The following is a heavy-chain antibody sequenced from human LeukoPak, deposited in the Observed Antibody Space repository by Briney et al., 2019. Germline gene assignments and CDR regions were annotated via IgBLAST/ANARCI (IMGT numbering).Heavy chain of an antibody. Sequence: ASVKVSCTASGYTFTSYGISWVRQAPGQGLEWMGWISAYNGNTNYAQKLQGRVTMTTDTSTSTAYMELRSLRSDDTAVYYCARSDDSSGYYLNWFDPWGQGTLVTVSS. V-gene: IGHV1-18*01. CDR1: GYTFTSYG. CDR2: ISAYNGNT. CDR3: ARSDDSSGYYLNWFDP. D-gene: IGHD3-22*01. J-gene: IGHJ5*02.